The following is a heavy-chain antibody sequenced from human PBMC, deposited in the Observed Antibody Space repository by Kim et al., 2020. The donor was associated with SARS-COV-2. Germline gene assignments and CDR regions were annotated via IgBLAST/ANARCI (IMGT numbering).Heavy chain of an antibody. CDR2: IYSGGST. CDR3: ARLGVYGDYNY. J-gene: IGHJ4*02. CDR1: GFTVSSNY. Sequence: GGSLRLSCAASGFTVSSNYMSWVRQAPGKGLEWVSVIYSGGSTYYADSVKGRFTISRDNSKNMLYLQMNSLRAEDTAVYYCARLGVYGDYNYWGQGTLVTVSS. V-gene: IGHV3-53*01. D-gene: IGHD4-17*01.